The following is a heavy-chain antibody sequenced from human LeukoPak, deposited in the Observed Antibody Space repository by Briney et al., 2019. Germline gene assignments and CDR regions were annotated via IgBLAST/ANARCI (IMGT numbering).Heavy chain of an antibody. CDR3: AREIPQQLVAMDV. CDR1: GFTFSTYW. J-gene: IGHJ6*02. V-gene: IGHV3-7*04. CDR2: IKEDGTGK. Sequence: GGSLRLSCAASGFTFSTYWISWVRQAPGKGLEWLANIKEDGTGKNHVDSVKGRFTISRDNAKNSLYLQMNGLRAEDTAVYYCAREIPQQLVAMDVWGQGTTVTVSS. D-gene: IGHD6-13*01.